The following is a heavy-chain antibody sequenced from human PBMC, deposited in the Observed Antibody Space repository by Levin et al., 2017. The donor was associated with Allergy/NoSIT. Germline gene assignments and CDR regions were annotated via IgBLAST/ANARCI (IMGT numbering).Heavy chain of an antibody. CDR3: ARGEGVTTSGSTFDY. CDR1: GFTFSDYY. Sequence: GESLKISCAASGFTFSDYYMSWIRQAPGKGLEWVSYISSSGSTIYYADSVKGRLTISRDNAKNSLFLQMNSLRAEDTAVYYCARGEGVTTSGSTFDYWGQGTLVTVSS. D-gene: IGHD4-17*01. CDR2: ISSSGSTI. J-gene: IGHJ4*02. V-gene: IGHV3-11*01.